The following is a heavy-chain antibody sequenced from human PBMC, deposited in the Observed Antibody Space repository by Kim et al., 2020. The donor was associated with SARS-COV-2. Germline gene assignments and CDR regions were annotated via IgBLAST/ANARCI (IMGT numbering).Heavy chain of an antibody. CDR2: TYYRSKWYN. D-gene: IGHD6-13*01. V-gene: IGHV6-1*01. J-gene: IGHJ5*01. CDR3: ARDGGGSSSLGRGWFDS. Sequence: SQTLSLTCAISGDSVSSNSAAWNWIRQSPSRGREWLGRTYYRSKWYNDYAVSVKSRITINPDTSKNQFSLQLNSVTPEDTAVYYCARDGGGSSSLGRGWFDSSGQRTLLPVYS. CDR1: GDSVSSNSAA.